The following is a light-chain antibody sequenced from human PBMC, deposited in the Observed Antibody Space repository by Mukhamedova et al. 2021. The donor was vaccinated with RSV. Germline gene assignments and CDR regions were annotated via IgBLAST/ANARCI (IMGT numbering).Light chain of an antibody. CDR2: DVS. CDR3: QQFNSYPLYT. J-gene: IGKJ2*01. V-gene: IGKV1-13*02. Sequence: VTITCRASQGIYSALAWYQQKPGKAPKLLIYDVSTLESGVPSRISGSGSGTDFTLTITSLQPEDFATYYCQQFNSYPLYTFGQGT. CDR1: QGIYSA.